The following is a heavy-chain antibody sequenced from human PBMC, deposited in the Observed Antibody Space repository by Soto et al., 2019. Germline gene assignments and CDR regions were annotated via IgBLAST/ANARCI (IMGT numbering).Heavy chain of an antibody. D-gene: IGHD1-26*01. V-gene: IGHV1-2*02. Sequence: ASVKVSCKPYGSNFTGYYIHWVRQAPGQGLERMGWIHPNSVGTNYAQTFQGRVTMTRDTSISTAYMELRRLRSDDTAVYYCARDPKWERIAFDIWGQGAMVTVSS. CDR2: IHPNSVGT. CDR1: GSNFTGYY. J-gene: IGHJ3*02. CDR3: ARDPKWERIAFDI.